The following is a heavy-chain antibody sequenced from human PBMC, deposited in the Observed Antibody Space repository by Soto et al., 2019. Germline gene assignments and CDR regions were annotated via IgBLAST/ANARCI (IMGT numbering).Heavy chain of an antibody. CDR2: ISSTGSTT. D-gene: IGHD6-25*01. Sequence: EVQLVESGGGLVQPGGSLRLSCAASECTFGSYSMNWVRQAPGKGLEWVSYISSTGSTTYYADSVKGRFTISRDNAKNSLYLQMSSLRAEDTAGYYCARDQSRYSGYPFDYWGQGKMVTVSS. CDR1: ECTFGSYS. V-gene: IGHV3-48*01. J-gene: IGHJ4*02. CDR3: ARDQSRYSGYPFDY.